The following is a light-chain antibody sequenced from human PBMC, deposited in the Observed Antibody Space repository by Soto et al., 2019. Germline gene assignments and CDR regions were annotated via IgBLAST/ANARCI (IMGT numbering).Light chain of an antibody. V-gene: IGLV2-23*01. CDR3: CSYAGSSRVL. CDR2: EGS. Sequence: QSALTQPASVSGSPGQSITISCTGTSSDVGSYNLVSWYQQHPGKAPKLMIYEGSKRPSGVSNRFSGSKSGNTASLTISGLQAEDEADYYCCSYAGSSRVLFGGGTKVTVL. CDR1: SSDVGSYNL. J-gene: IGLJ2*01.